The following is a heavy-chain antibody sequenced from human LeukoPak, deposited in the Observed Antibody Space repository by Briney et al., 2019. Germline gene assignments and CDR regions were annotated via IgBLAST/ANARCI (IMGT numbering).Heavy chain of an antibody. CDR2: INSDGSST. J-gene: IGHJ5*02. CDR3: ASGAGATLSAFDP. D-gene: IGHD1-26*01. CDR1: GFTFSSYW. V-gene: IGHV3-74*01. Sequence: GGSLRLSCAASGFTFSSYWLHRVRQAPGKGLVWVSRINSDGSSTSYADSVKGRFTISRDNAKNTLYLQMNSLRAEDTAVYYCASGAGATLSAFDPWGQGTLVTVSS.